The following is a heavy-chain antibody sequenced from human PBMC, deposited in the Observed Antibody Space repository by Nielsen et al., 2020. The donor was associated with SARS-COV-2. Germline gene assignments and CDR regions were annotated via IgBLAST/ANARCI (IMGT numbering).Heavy chain of an antibody. D-gene: IGHD4-17*01. CDR1: GFSVRSSY. J-gene: IGHJ4*02. V-gene: IGHV3-53*04. Sequence: GESLKISCAASGFSVRSSYMSWVRQAPGKGLEWVSFISGGGYTYYADSVKGRFTISRHISENTVYLQMNSLRPEDAAVYYCATSPGGGDYAFDNWGQGTLVTVSS. CDR3: ATSPGGGDYAFDN. CDR2: ISGGGYT.